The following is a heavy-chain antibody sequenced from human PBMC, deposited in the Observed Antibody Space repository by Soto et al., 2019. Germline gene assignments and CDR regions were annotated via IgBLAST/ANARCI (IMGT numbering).Heavy chain of an antibody. CDR3: ARSPLVVVTAVPYFDY. J-gene: IGHJ4*02. D-gene: IGHD2-21*02. V-gene: IGHV1-18*01. CDR1: GYTFTSYG. CDR2: ISAYNGNT. Sequence: QVRLVQSGGEGKKPGASVKVSCKASGYTFTSYGISWVRQAPGQGLEWMGWISAYNGNTNYAQKLQGRVTMTTDTSTSTAYMELRSLRSDDTAVYYCARSPLVVVTAVPYFDYWGQGTLVTVSS.